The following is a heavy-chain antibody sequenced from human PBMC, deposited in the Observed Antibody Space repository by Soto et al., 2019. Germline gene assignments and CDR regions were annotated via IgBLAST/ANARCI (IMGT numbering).Heavy chain of an antibody. CDR3: ASEQLAVLRGVLDY. J-gene: IGHJ4*02. V-gene: IGHV3-30-3*01. CDR1: GFTFSRYA. Sequence: QVQLVESGGGVVQPGRSLRLSCAASGFTFSRYAMHWVRQAPGKGLEWVAVTSYDGSNKYYTDSVKGRFTISRDNSKNTLYLQMNSLRAEDTAVYYCASEQLAVLRGVLDYWGQGTLVTVSS. D-gene: IGHD1-1*01. CDR2: TSYDGSNK.